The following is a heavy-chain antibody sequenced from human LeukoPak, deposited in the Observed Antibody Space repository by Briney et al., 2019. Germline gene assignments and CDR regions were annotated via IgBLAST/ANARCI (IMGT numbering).Heavy chain of an antibody. Sequence: GGSLRLSCAASGFTVSSNYMMWVRQAPGMGLAGGSGIYSGGSTYYAESVKGRSTISRDNSKNTLYLQMNSLRAEDTAVYYCARGGGSSSWFSPKYYFDCWGQGTLVTVAS. CDR3: ARGGGSSSWFSPKYYFDC. V-gene: IGHV3-66*01. J-gene: IGHJ4*02. D-gene: IGHD6-13*01. CDR1: GFTVSSNY. CDR2: IYSGGST.